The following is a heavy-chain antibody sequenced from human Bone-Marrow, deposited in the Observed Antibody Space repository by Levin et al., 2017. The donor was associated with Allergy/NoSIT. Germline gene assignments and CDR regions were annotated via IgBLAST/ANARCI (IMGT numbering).Heavy chain of an antibody. CDR2: IYSGGST. Sequence: GESLKISCAASGLTVGNNLMTWVRQAPGKGLEWFSVIYSGGSTYYADSVRGRFTISRDSSENTVYLQMNRLRVEDTAVDYCANNRHPWGRGTLVTVSS. CDR3: ANNRHP. CDR1: GLTVGNNL. V-gene: IGHV3-66*02. J-gene: IGHJ5*02. D-gene: IGHD5-24*01.